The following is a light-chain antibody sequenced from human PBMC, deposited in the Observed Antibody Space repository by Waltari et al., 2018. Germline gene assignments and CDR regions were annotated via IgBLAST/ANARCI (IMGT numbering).Light chain of an antibody. CDR1: QSISRY. Sequence: DLQMTKSPSSMSASVGDRVTITCRTSQSISRYLNWYQHKPGEVPKVLISVATSLQSGVPSRFRGSGSGTDFTLTISSLQPEDFATYYCQQSDRTPWTFGQGTKVEI. J-gene: IGKJ1*01. V-gene: IGKV1-39*01. CDR3: QQSDRTPWT. CDR2: VAT.